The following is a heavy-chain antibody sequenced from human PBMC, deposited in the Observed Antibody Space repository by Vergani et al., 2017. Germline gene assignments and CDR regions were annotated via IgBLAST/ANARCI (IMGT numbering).Heavy chain of an antibody. CDR1: GYTFTGYY. CDR3: ARGRYDYIWGSYRPSFTPSEDPIDY. V-gene: IGHV1-46*01. Sequence: QVQLVQSGAEVKKPGASVKVSCKASGYTFTGYYMHWVRQAPGQGLEWMGWINPSGGSTSYAQKFQGRVTMTRDTSTSTVYMELSSLRSEDTAVYYCARGRYDYIWGSYRPSFTPSEDPIDYWGQGTLVTVSS. D-gene: IGHD3-16*02. J-gene: IGHJ4*02. CDR2: INPSGGST.